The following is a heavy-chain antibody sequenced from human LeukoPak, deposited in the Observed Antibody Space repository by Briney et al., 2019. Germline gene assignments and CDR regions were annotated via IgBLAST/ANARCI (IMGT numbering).Heavy chain of an antibody. CDR1: GGTFSRYA. Sequence: ASVKVSCKASGGTFSRYAISWVRQAPGQGLEWMGGIIPIFGTANYAQKFQGRVTITADESTSTAYMELSSLRSEDTAVYYCARSTYYYDSSGYTTPFDYWGQGTLVTVSS. J-gene: IGHJ4*02. CDR2: IIPIFGTA. CDR3: ARSTYYYDSSGYTTPFDY. V-gene: IGHV1-69*13. D-gene: IGHD3-22*01.